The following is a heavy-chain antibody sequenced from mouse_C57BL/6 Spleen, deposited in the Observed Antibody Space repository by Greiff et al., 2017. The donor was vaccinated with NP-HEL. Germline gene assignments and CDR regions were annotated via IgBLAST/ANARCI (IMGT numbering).Heavy chain of an antibody. CDR2: IYPGAGDT. CDR1: GYAFSSSR. D-gene: IGHD2-5*01. J-gene: IGHJ3*01. Sequence: QVQLQQSGPELVTPGASVKISCKASGYAFSSSRLNWVKQRPGQGLACIGRIYPGAGDTNYNGKFKGKATLTADKSSSTAYMQLSSLTSEDSAVYFCASRGDYSTEGFAYWGQGTLVTVSA. CDR3: ASRGDYSTEGFAY. V-gene: IGHV1-82*01.